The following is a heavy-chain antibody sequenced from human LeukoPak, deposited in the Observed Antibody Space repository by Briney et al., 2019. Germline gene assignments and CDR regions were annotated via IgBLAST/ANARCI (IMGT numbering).Heavy chain of an antibody. D-gene: IGHD2-2*03. CDR3: ARVLDYGMDV. J-gene: IGHJ6*02. CDR1: GFTFSSFA. V-gene: IGHV3-30-3*01. Sequence: GGSLRLSCAASGFTFSSFAVHWVRQAPGKGLHWVALISYDGTFKYYADSVRGRFTISRDNSKNTLYLQMNSLRAEDTAVYYCARVLDYGMDVWGQGTTVTVSS. CDR2: ISYDGTFK.